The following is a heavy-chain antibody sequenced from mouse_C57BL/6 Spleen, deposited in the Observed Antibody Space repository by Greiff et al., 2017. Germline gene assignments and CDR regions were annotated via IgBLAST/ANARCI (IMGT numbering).Heavy chain of an antibody. CDR3: ANYYGSSYGFAY. CDR2: IHPNSGST. Sequence: QVQLQQSGAELVKPGASVKLSCKASGYTFTSYWMHWVKQRPGQGLEWIGMIHPNSGSTNYNEKFKSKATLTVDKSSSTAYMQLSSLTSEDSAVYYCANYYGSSYGFAYWGQGTLVTVSA. D-gene: IGHD1-1*01. CDR1: GYTFTSYW. V-gene: IGHV1-64*01. J-gene: IGHJ3*01.